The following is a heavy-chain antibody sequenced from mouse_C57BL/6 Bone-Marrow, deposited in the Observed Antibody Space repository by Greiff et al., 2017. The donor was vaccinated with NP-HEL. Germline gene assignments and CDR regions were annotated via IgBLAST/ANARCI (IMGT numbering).Heavy chain of an antibody. CDR3: ARGTHYSPYYFDY. D-gene: IGHD1-1*01. CDR2: INPSSGYT. V-gene: IGHV1S26*01. CDR1: GYAFSSYW. J-gene: IGHJ2*01. Sequence: VQLQQSGAELVKPGASVKISCKASGYAFSSYWMNWVKQRPGQGLEWIGYINPSSGYTKYNQKFKDKATLTADKSSSTAYMQLSSLTSEDSAVYYCARGTHYSPYYFDYWGQGTTLTVSS.